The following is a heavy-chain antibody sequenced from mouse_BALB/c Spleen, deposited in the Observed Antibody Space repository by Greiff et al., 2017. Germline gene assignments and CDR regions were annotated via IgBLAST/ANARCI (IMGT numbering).Heavy chain of an antibody. V-gene: IGHV5-9-4*01. CDR2: ISSGGSYT. D-gene: IGHD1-1*01. CDR3: AREKNYGSSYPFAY. CDR1: GFTFSSYA. J-gene: IGHJ3*01. Sequence: EVQLVESGGGLVKPGGSLKLSCAASGFTFSSYAMSWVRQSPEKRLEWVAEISSGGSYTYYPDTVTGRFTITRDNAKNTLYLEMSSLRSEDTAMYYCAREKNYGSSYPFAYWGQGTLVTVSA.